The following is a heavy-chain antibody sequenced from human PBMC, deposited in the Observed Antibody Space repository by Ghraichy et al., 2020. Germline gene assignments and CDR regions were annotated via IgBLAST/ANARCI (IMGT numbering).Heavy chain of an antibody. D-gene: IGHD2-2*01. CDR2: TYYRSKWYN. J-gene: IGHJ6*03. CDR1: GDSVSSNSAA. Sequence: SQTLSLTCAISGDSVSSNSAAWNWIRQSPSRGLEWLGRTYYRSKWYNDYAVSVKSRITINPDTSKNQFSLQLNSVTPEDTAVYYCARGIVIVPAAPYYYYYMDVWGKGTTVTVSS. CDR3: ARGIVIVPAAPYYYYYMDV. V-gene: IGHV6-1*01.